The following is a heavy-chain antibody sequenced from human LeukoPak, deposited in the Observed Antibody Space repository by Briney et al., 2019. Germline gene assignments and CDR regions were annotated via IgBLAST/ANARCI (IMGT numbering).Heavy chain of an antibody. Sequence: LSLTCTVSGGSVSSGSYYWTWIRQSPGKGLEWIGNIYYSGSTNYNPSLRSRVTMSVDTSKNQFSLKLSSVTAADTAIYYCAKDFVAAAGRFDYWGQGALVTVSS. CDR2: IYYSGST. D-gene: IGHD6-13*01. V-gene: IGHV4-61*01. CDR3: AKDFVAAAGRFDY. CDR1: GGSVSSGSYY. J-gene: IGHJ4*02.